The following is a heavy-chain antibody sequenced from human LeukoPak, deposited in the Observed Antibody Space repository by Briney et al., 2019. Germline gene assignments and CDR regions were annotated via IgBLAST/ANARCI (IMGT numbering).Heavy chain of an antibody. CDR2: INSDATNT. CDR1: GFTLSSFW. V-gene: IGHV3-74*01. D-gene: IGHD3-10*01. J-gene: IGHJ4*02. CDR3: ARGGWGSSVHFVT. Sequence: PGGSLRLSCATSGFTLSSFWMHWVRQPPGQGLVWVSRINSDATNTNYADSVKGRFTISRDNTKNTVYLQMNSLGAEDTAVYYCARGGWGSSVHFVTWGQGALVTVSS.